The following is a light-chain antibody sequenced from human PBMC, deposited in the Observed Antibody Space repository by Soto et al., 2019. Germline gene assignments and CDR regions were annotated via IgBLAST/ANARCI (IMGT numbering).Light chain of an antibody. CDR1: SSDIGLYNY. CDR2: DVY. CDR3: SSHTSSGTYV. V-gene: IGLV2-14*01. J-gene: IGLJ1*01. Sequence: LTQPASVSGSPGQSITISCTGTSSDIGLYNYVSWYQQPPGKAPKLMIYDVYNRPSGVSYRFSGSRSGNTASLTISGLQAEDEADYYCSSHTSSGTYVFGTGTKVTVL.